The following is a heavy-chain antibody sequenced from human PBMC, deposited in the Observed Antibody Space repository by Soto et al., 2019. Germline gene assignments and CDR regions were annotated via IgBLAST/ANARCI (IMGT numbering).Heavy chain of an antibody. CDR1: GFTFGSYS. V-gene: IGHV3-21*01. J-gene: IGHJ6*02. Sequence: GGSLRLSCAASGFTFGSYSMNWVRQAPGKGLEWVSSISSSSSYIYYADSVKGRFTISRDNAKNSLYLQMNSLRAEDTAVYYCATRADVYYYYGMDVWGQGTTVTVSS. CDR3: ATRADVYYYYGMDV. CDR2: ISSSSSYI.